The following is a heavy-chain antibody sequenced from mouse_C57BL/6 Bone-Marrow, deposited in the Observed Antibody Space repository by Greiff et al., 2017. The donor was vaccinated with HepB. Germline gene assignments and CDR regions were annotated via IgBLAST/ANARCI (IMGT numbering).Heavy chain of an antibody. D-gene: IGHD2-3*01. Sequence: EVKLVESGGGLVHSGRSLRLSCATSGFTFSDFYMEWVRQAPGKGLEWIAASRNKANDYTTEYSASVKGRFIVSRDTSQSILYLQMNALRAEDTAIYYCARGYEYDAMDYWGQGTSVTVSS. J-gene: IGHJ4*01. CDR1: GFTFSDFY. CDR3: ARGYEYDAMDY. CDR2: SRNKANDYTT. V-gene: IGHV7-1*01.